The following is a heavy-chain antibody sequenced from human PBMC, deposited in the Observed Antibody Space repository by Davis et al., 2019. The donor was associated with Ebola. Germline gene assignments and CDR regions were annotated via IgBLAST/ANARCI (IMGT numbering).Heavy chain of an antibody. D-gene: IGHD6-13*01. V-gene: IGHV4-61*08. CDR3: ASAPLIATPGALWFDP. Sequence: MPSETLSLTCVVSGASIASGGYSWTWIRQPPGKGLEWIGNVYDSGSTNYNPSLKSRVTISVDTPKNQFSLKVKSVTAADTAVYYCASAPLIATPGALWFDPWGPGTRVTVSS. J-gene: IGHJ5*02. CDR1: GASIASGGYS. CDR2: VYDSGST.